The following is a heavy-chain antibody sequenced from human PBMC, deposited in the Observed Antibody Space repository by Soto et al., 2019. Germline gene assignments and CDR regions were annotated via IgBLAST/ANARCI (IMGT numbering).Heavy chain of an antibody. J-gene: IGHJ4*02. D-gene: IGHD5-18*01. CDR2: ISGSGGST. V-gene: IGHV3-23*01. CDR1: GFTFSSYA. CDR3: AKVTWIQKTIDY. Sequence: LRLSCAASGFTFSSYAMSWVRQAPGKGLEWVSAISGSGGSTYYADSVKGRFTISRDNSKNTLYLQMNSLRAEDTAVYYCAKVTWIQKTIDYWGQGTLVTVSS.